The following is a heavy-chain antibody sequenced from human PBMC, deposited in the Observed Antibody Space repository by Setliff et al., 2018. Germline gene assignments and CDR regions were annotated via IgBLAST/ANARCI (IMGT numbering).Heavy chain of an antibody. J-gene: IGHJ6*03. CDR2: IMPLFDTA. V-gene: IGHV1-69*13. CDR1: GYTFGAHY. CDR3: ARGGGSLRFLQWSYNYMDV. Sequence: SVKVSCKASGYTFGAHYIHWVRQAPGQGFEWMGWIMPLFDTANYAQKFQGRVTITADESTNTAYMELSSLRSEDTAVYYCARGGGSLRFLQWSYNYMDVWGKGTTVTVSS. D-gene: IGHD3-3*01.